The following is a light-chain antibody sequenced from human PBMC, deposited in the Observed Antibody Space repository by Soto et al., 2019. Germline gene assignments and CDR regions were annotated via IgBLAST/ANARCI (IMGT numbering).Light chain of an antibody. J-gene: IGLJ1*01. CDR3: SSYTSSSTRV. CDR1: SSDVGGYHY. CDR2: EVS. V-gene: IGLV2-14*01. Sequence: QSVLTQPPSVSGSPGQSITISCTGTSSDVGGYHYVSWYQQHPGKAPKLMIYEVSNRPSGVSNRFSGSKSGNTASLTISGLQAEDEADYYCSSYTSSSTRVFGTGTKVTVL.